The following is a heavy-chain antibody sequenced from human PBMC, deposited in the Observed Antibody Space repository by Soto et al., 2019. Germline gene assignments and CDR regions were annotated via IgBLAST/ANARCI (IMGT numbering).Heavy chain of an antibody. J-gene: IGHJ4*02. Sequence: SETLSLTCTVSGDSIGGVGYWSWIRQFPGRGLEWIGCISSSGSTYYSPSLKSRLTMSVDTSKNQFSLKLTSVTAADTAVYYCARRDDFWSGYSIDYWGLGTLVTVSS. CDR2: ISSSGST. CDR3: ARRDDFWSGYSIDY. CDR1: GDSIGGVGY. D-gene: IGHD3-3*01. V-gene: IGHV4-30-4*08.